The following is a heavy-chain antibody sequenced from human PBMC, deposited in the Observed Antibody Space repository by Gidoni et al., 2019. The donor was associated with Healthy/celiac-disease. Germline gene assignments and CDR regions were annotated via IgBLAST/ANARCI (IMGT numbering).Heavy chain of an antibody. V-gene: IGHV4-59*01. CDR1: GGSISRYF. CDR2: IYYSGST. CDR3: ARRYYDILTGYYDWFDP. Sequence: VQLQASGPGLVKPSATLSLTFTVSGGSISRYFWSWSRQPPGKGLEWIGYIYYSGSTNYDPSRKSRVNISVDTSKNQFSLKLSPVTAADTAVYYCARRYYDILTGYYDWFDPWGQGTLVTVSS. D-gene: IGHD3-9*01. J-gene: IGHJ5*02.